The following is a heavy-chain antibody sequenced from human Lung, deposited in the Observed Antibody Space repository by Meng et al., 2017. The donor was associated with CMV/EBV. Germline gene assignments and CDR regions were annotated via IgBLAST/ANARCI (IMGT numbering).Heavy chain of an antibody. D-gene: IGHD3-3*01. J-gene: IGHJ6*02. CDR3: ARDATIFGVVDPYYYGMDV. CDR2: IYYSGST. V-gene: IGHV4-39*02. CDR1: GGSISSSSYY. Sequence: GSLRLSCTVSGGSISSSSYYWGWIRQPPGKGLEWIGSIYYSGSTYYNPSLKSRVTISVDTSKNQSSLKLSSVTAADTAVYYCARDATIFGVVDPYYYGMDVWGQGTTVTVSS.